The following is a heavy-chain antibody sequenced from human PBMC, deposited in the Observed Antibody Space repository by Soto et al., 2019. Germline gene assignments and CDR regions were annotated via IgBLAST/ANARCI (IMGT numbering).Heavy chain of an antibody. Sequence: PSETLSLTCAVYGGSFSGYYWSWIRQPPGKGLEWIGEINHSGSTNYNPSLKSRVTISVDTSKNQFSLKLSSVTAADTAVYYCAKAYIWGSYRTGRYFDYWGQGTLVTVS. D-gene: IGHD3-16*02. J-gene: IGHJ4*02. CDR3: AKAYIWGSYRTGRYFDY. V-gene: IGHV4-34*01. CDR1: GGSFSGYY. CDR2: INHSGST.